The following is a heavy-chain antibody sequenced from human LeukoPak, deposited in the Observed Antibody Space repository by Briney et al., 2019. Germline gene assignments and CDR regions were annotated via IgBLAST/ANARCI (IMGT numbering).Heavy chain of an antibody. V-gene: IGHV4-39*01. CDR2: IYYSGST. CDR1: SGSISSSSYY. Sequence: SETLSLTCTVSSGSISSSSYYWGWIRQPPGKGLEWIGSIYYSGSTYYNPSLKSRVTISVDTSKNQFSLKLVSVTAADTAVYYCARRRSGYGQIDYWGQGTLVTVSS. D-gene: IGHD5-12*01. J-gene: IGHJ4*02. CDR3: ARRRSGYGQIDY.